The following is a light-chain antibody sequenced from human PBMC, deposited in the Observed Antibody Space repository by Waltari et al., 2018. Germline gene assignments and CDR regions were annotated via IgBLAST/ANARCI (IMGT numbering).Light chain of an antibody. J-gene: IGLJ2*01. Sequence: QSALTQPPSASGSPGQSGTISFTGTSSDDGGYNQVSWYQQHPGKAPKLMIYGGSKRPSGVPDRFSGSKSGNTASLTVSGLQAEDEADYYCSSYAGSNNLIFGGGTKLTVL. CDR2: GGS. V-gene: IGLV2-8*01. CDR3: SSYAGSNNLI. CDR1: SSDDGGYNQ.